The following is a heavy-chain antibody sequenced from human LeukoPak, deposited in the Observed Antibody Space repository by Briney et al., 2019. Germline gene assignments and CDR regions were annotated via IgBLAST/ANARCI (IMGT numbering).Heavy chain of an antibody. Sequence: SETLSLTCTVSGGSISSYYWSWIRQPPGKGLEWIGYIYYSGSTNYNPSLKSRVTISVDTSKNQFSLKLSSVTAADTAVYYCAREYDYDFWSGYYYMDVWGKGTTVTVSS. CDR2: IYYSGST. CDR1: GGSISSYY. CDR3: AREYDYDFWSGYYYMDV. D-gene: IGHD3-3*01. J-gene: IGHJ6*03. V-gene: IGHV4-59*12.